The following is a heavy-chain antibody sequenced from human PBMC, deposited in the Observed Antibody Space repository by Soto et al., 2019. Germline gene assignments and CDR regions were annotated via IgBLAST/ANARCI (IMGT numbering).Heavy chain of an antibody. D-gene: IGHD1-1*01. Sequence: QVQLVESGGGVVQPGRSLRLSCAASGFTFSSYAMHWVRQAPGKGLEWVAVISYDGSNKYYADSVNGRFTISRDNSKNTLYLQMNSLRAEDTAVYYCARDRLRYNWNDFPYYYYGMDVWGQGTTVTVSS. V-gene: IGHV3-30-3*01. CDR3: ARDRLRYNWNDFPYYYYGMDV. J-gene: IGHJ6*02. CDR2: ISYDGSNK. CDR1: GFTFSSYA.